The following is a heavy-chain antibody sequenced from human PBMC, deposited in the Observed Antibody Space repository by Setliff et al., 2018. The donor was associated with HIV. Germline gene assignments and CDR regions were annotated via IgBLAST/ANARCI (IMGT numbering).Heavy chain of an antibody. D-gene: IGHD2-21*02. CDR3: ASTYCGGDCYSRYFQH. CDR2: IYYSGST. CDR1: GGSISSHY. J-gene: IGHJ1*01. Sequence: SETLSLTCTVSGGSISSHYWSWIRQPPGKGLEWIGSIYYSGSTNYNPSLKSRVTISVDTSKNQFSLELSSVTAADTAVYYCASTYCGGDCYSRYFQHWGQGTLVTVS. V-gene: IGHV4-59*11.